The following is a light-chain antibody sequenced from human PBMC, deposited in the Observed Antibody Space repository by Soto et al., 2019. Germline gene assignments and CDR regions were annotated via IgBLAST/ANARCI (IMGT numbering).Light chain of an antibody. CDR2: DVT. Sequence: LTQPASVSGSPGQSITISCTGTSSDVGGYNYVSWYQQHPGKAPKLIICDVTNRPSGVSNRFSGSKSGNAASLTISGLQAEDEADYYCSSFTTTSTYVFGTGTKVTVL. V-gene: IGLV2-14*01. CDR3: SSFTTTSTYV. J-gene: IGLJ1*01. CDR1: SSDVGGYNY.